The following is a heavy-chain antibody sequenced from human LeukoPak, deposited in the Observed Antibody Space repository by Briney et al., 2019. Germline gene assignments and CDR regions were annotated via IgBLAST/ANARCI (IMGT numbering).Heavy chain of an antibody. Sequence: GGSLRLSCAASGFTFTRYGMHWVRQAPGKGLEWVAVVRYDGSEKYYADSVKGRFTISRDDSRNTVFLQMNSLTAEDTAVYYCAQGSFYCTSSTCPQYYYYMDVWGTGTTVTVSS. J-gene: IGHJ6*03. CDR2: VRYDGSEK. CDR3: AQGSFYCTSSTCPQYYYYMDV. CDR1: GFTFTRYG. V-gene: IGHV3-30*02. D-gene: IGHD2/OR15-2a*01.